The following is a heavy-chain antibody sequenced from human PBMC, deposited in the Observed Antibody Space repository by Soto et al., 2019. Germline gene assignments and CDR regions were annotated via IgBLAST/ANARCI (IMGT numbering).Heavy chain of an antibody. J-gene: IGHJ5*02. CDR3: AREGLDYYDSSGYYHRWFDP. CDR1: GGTFSSYA. D-gene: IGHD3-22*01. V-gene: IGHV1-69*06. Sequence: ASVKVSCKASGGTFSSYAISWVRQAPGQGLEWTGGIIPIFGTANYAQKFQGRVTITADKSTSTAYMELSSLRSEDTAVYYCAREGLDYYDSSGYYHRWFDPWGQGTLVTVSS. CDR2: IIPIFGTA.